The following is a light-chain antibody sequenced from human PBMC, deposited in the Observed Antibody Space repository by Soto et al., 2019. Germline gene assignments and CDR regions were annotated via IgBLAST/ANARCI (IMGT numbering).Light chain of an antibody. V-gene: IGKV3-15*01. Sequence: EIVLTQSPATLSVSPGERATLSCSASQSVSSNLAWYQKKPGQAPRLLIYDASTRATGIPARFSGSGSGTEFTLTISSLQSEDFALYYCQQYHNFPPYTFGQGTKLEIK. CDR2: DAS. CDR1: QSVSSN. CDR3: QQYHNFPPYT. J-gene: IGKJ2*01.